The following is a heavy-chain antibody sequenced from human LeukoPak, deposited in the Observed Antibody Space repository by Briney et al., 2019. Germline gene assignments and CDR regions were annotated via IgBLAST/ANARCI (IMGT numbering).Heavy chain of an antibody. Sequence: PGGSLRLSCAASGFTFSSYAMHWVRQAPGKGLEWVAVISYDGSNKYYADSVKGRFTISRDNSKNTLYLQMNSLRAEDTAVYYCARDRGSGYYYYGMDVWGQGTTVTVSS. CDR2: ISYDGSNK. CDR1: GFTFSSYA. J-gene: IGHJ6*02. D-gene: IGHD1-26*01. CDR3: ARDRGSGYYYYGMDV. V-gene: IGHV3-30-3*01.